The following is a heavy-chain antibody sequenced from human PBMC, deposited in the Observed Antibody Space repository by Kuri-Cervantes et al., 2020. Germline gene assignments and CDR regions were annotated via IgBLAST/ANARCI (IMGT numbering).Heavy chain of an antibody. Sequence: GESLKISCTASGFTFGDYAMSWFRQAPGKGLEWVSSIYSGGRTYYAGSVKGRFTISRHNSKNTLYFHMNSLRAEGTAVYFCAREKGAEVWNYVRYFDYWGQGALVTVSS. D-gene: IGHD3-9*01. J-gene: IGHJ4*02. CDR2: IYSGGRT. V-gene: IGHV3-53*01. CDR1: GFTFGDYA. CDR3: AREKGAEVWNYVRYFDY.